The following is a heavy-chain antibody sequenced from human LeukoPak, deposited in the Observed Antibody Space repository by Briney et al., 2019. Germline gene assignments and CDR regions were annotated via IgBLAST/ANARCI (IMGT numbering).Heavy chain of an antibody. V-gene: IGHV3-11*01. CDR3: ARAAQDLHYYYGMDV. CDR2: ISSSGSTI. J-gene: IGHJ6*02. D-gene: IGHD6-6*01. CDR1: GFTYSDYY. Sequence: GGSLRHSRAASGFTYSDYYMSWIRQARAKGLEGVSYISSSGSTIYYADSVKGRFTISRDNAKNSLYLQMNSLRAEDTAVYYCARAAQDLHYYYGMDVWGQGTTVTVSS.